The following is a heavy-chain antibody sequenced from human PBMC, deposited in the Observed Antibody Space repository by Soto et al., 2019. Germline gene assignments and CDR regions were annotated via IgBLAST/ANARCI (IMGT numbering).Heavy chain of an antibody. V-gene: IGHV3-48*03. CDR3: ARDRSGTYYYDSSGYYFDAFDI. CDR1: GFTFSSYE. Sequence: EVQLVESGGGLVQPGGSLRLSCAASGFTFSSYEMNWVRQAPGKGLEWVSYISSSGSTIYYADSVKGRFTISRDNAKNSLYLQMNSLRAEDTAVYYCARDRSGTYYYDSSGYYFDAFDIWGQGTMVTVSS. CDR2: ISSSGSTI. J-gene: IGHJ3*02. D-gene: IGHD3-22*01.